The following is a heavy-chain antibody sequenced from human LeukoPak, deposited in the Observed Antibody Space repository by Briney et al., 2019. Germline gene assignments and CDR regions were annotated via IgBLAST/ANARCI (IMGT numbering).Heavy chain of an antibody. CDR2: ISGSGGST. CDR3: VRELGAFDI. D-gene: IGHD1-7*01. J-gene: IGHJ3*02. CDR1: GFTFSSYA. Sequence: PGGSLRLSCAASGFTFSSYAMSWVRQAPGKGLEWVSAISGSGGSTYYADSVKGRFTISRDNSKNTLYLQRKSLRDEGTAAYDLVRELGAFDIWRQGTMLTVSS. V-gene: IGHV3-23*01.